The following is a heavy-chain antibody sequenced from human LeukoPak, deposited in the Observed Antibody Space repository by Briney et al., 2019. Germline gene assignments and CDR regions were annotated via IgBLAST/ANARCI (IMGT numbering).Heavy chain of an antibody. V-gene: IGHV1-46*01. D-gene: IGHD3-3*01. CDR2: INPSGGST. J-gene: IGHJ4*02. CDR3: ARYGTIFGVVD. Sequence: ASVKVSCKASGYTFTSYYMHWVRQAPGQGLEWMGIINPSGGSTSYAQKFQGRVTMTRDMSTSTVYMELSSLRSEDTAVYYCARYGTIFGVVDWGQGTLVTVSS. CDR1: GYTFTSYY.